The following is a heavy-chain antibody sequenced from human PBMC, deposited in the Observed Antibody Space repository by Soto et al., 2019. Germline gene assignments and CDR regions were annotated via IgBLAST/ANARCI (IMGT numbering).Heavy chain of an antibody. CDR1: GGSISSGGYS. Sequence: QLQLQASGSGLVKPSQTLSLTSAVSGGSISSGGYSWSWIRQPPGKGLEWIGYIYHSGSTYSNPSLKSRVTMSVDRSKNQFSLKLSSVTAADTAVYYCARVPSPWGQGTLVTVSS. CDR2: IYHSGST. J-gene: IGHJ5*02. CDR3: ARVPSP. V-gene: IGHV4-30-2*01.